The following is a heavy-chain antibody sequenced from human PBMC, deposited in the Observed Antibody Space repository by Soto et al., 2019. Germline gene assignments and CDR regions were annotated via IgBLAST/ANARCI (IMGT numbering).Heavy chain of an antibody. CDR2: IIPILGIA. V-gene: IGHV1-69*04. Sequence: SVKVSCKASGGTFSSYTISWVRQAPGQGLEWMGRIIPILGIANYAQKFQGRVTITADKSTSTAYMELSSLRSEDTAVHYCARDRDDIYNWFDPWGQGTLVTVSS. CDR1: GGTFSSYT. J-gene: IGHJ5*02. CDR3: ARDRDDIYNWFDP. D-gene: IGHD3-9*01.